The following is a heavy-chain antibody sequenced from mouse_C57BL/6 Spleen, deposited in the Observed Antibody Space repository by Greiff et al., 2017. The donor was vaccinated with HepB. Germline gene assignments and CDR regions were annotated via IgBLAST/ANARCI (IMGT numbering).Heavy chain of an antibody. CDR3: ARRGNYYGSSYGYFDV. CDR1: GFTFSDYG. V-gene: IGHV5-15*04. CDR2: ISNLAYSI. Sequence: DVHLVESGGGLVQPGGSLKLSCAASGFTFSDYGMAWVRQAPRKGPEWVAFISNLAYSIYYADTVTGRFTISRENAKNTLYLEMSSLRSEDTAMYYCARRGNYYGSSYGYFDVWGTGTTVTVSS. J-gene: IGHJ1*03. D-gene: IGHD1-1*01.